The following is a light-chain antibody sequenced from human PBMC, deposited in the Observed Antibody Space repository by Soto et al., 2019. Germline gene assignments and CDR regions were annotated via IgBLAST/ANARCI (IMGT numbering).Light chain of an antibody. CDR2: GAS. CDR1: QSVSKWY. J-gene: IGKJ2*01. CDR3: QQYVIPPFT. Sequence: DIVLTQSPGTLALSPGERATLSCRASQSVSKWYVAWYQVKPGQAPRLVIYGASSRATGIPDRFSGGGSGTELTLSISRLEPEDFSVYYCQQYVIPPFTFGRGTKVEIK. V-gene: IGKV3-20*01.